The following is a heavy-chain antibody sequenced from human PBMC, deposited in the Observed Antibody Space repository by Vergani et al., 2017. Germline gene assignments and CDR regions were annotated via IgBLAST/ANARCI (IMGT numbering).Heavy chain of an antibody. CDR1: GFTFSSYG. J-gene: IGHJ3*01. CDR3: AREYSSTSGRAFDF. Sequence: DVHLAESGGGVVQPGRSLRLSCAASGFTFSSYGMHWVRQAPGKGLEWVSFVSTGTKSQSYAESVKGRFTISRDSAKNSLYLQMDSLRAEDTAVYYCAREYSSTSGRAFDFWGQGTKVTVSS. V-gene: IGHV3-48*01. CDR2: VSTGTKSQ. D-gene: IGHD2-2*01.